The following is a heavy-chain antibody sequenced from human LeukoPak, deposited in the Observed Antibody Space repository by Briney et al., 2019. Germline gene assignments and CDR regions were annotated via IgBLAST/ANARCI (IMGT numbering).Heavy chain of an antibody. J-gene: IGHJ5*01. V-gene: IGHV3-69-1*02. CDR1: GFAFSNAW. Sequence: GGSLRLSCAASGFAFSNAWLHWVRQAPGKGLEWVSHISHTGDIKYADSVKGRFTISRDNSKNSQFLQMTSLRAEDTAVYYCARSSGSYRPFDSWGQGTLVTVSS. D-gene: IGHD3-22*01. CDR2: ISHTGDI. CDR3: ARSSGSYRPFDS.